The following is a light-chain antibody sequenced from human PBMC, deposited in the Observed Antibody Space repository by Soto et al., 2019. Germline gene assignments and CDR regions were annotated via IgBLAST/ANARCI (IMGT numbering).Light chain of an antibody. J-gene: IGLJ1*01. CDR2: ANG. CDR1: SSNIGAGYD. CDR3: QSYDRSLSAYV. Sequence: QSVLTQPPSVSGAPGQRVTISCAGSSSNIGAGYDVHWYQQFPGTAPRLLIYANGNRPSGVPDRFSGSKSGASASLAITGLQAEDEADYYCQSYDRSLSAYVLGTGTQLTVL. V-gene: IGLV1-40*01.